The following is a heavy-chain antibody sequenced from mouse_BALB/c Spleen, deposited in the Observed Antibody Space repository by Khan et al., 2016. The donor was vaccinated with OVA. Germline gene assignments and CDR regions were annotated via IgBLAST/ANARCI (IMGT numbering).Heavy chain of an antibody. CDR3: ATHNYGPFAF. CDR2: ISSSGDYI. Sequence: EVELVESGGDLVRPGGSLKLSCSASGFTCSTYAMSWVRQTPEKRLEWVATISSSGDYIYYPDSVKGRFTISRDTAKNTLYLQMSSPRSEDTATYSCATHNYGPFAFRRLRPLVPVSA. V-gene: IGHV5-9-3*01. CDR1: GFTCSTYA. D-gene: IGHD1-1*01. J-gene: IGHJ3*01.